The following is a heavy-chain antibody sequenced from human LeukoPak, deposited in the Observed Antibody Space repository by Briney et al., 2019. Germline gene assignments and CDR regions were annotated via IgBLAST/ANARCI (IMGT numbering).Heavy chain of an antibody. J-gene: IGHJ3*02. CDR1: GGSISTYY. Sequence: SETLSLTCTVSGGSISTYYWSWIRQPPGKGLEWIGYIYNSESTNYNPSLKSRVTISVDTSKNQFSLKLSSVTAADTAVYYCARDTVGYYCSSTSCYRDPFDIWGQGTMVTVSS. V-gene: IGHV4-4*08. CDR3: ARDTVGYYCSSTSCYRDPFDI. CDR2: IYNSEST. D-gene: IGHD2-2*01.